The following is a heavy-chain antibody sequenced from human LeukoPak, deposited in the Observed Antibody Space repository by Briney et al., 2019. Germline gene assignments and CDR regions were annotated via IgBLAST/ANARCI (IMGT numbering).Heavy chain of an antibody. D-gene: IGHD6-6*01. J-gene: IGHJ4*02. CDR1: GYSISSGYY. CDR3: ARLSSSSYFFDY. CDR2: IYHGGST. Sequence: SETLSLTCTVSGYSISSGYYWGWIRQPPGKGLEWIETIYHGGSTYYNPSLKSRVTISVDTSNNQFSLRLSSVTAADTAVYYCARLSSSSYFFDYWGQGTLVTVSS. V-gene: IGHV4-38-2*02.